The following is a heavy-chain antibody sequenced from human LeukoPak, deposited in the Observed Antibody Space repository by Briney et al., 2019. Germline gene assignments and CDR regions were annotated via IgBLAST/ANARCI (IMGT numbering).Heavy chain of an antibody. D-gene: IGHD3-3*01. J-gene: IGHJ6*02. V-gene: IGHV4-34*01. CDR3: ARVRFLEWLSRPYYYYGMDV. CDR1: GGSFSGYY. Sequence: SETLSLTCAVYGGSFSGYYWSWIRQPPGKGLEWIGEINHSGSTNYNPSLKSRVTISVDTSKNQFSLKLSSVTAADTAVYYCARVRFLEWLSRPYYYYGMDVWGQGTTVTVSS. CDR2: INHSGST.